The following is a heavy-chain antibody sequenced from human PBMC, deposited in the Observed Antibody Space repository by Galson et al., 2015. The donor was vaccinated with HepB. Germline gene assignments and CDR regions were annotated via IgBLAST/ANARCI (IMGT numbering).Heavy chain of an antibody. CDR2: IYYSGST. CDR3: ARASVGSGWFFDY. J-gene: IGHJ4*02. V-gene: IGHV4-31*03. D-gene: IGHD6-19*01. CDR1: GGSISSGGYY. Sequence: TLSLTCTVSGGSISSGGYYWSWIRQHPGKGLEWIGYIYYSGSTYYNPSLKSRVTISVDTSKNQFSLKLSSVTAADTAVYYCARASVGSGWFFDYWGQGTLVTVSS.